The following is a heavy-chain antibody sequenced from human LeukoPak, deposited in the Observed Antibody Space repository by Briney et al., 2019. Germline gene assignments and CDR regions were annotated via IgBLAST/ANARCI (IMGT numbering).Heavy chain of an antibody. Sequence: PGGSLRLSCAASEFTFRSSAMRWVSQAPGEGLEWVSGISGSGGSTFNADSVKGRFTISRDNSKNTLYLQMNSLRAEDTAVYYCAKAQGGYSYFDYWGQGTLVTVSS. V-gene: IGHV3-23*01. CDR2: ISGSGGST. CDR3: AKAQGGYSYFDY. J-gene: IGHJ4*02. CDR1: EFTFRSSA. D-gene: IGHD3-22*01.